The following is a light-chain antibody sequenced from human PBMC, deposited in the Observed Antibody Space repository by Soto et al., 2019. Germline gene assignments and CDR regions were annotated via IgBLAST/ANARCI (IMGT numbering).Light chain of an antibody. J-gene: IGLJ1*01. CDR2: RNN. CDR3: AAWDDSLRVL. V-gene: IGLV1-47*01. Sequence: QSVLTQPPSASGTPGQRVTISCSGSGSNVGSNYVYWYQQLPGTAPKILIYRNNPRPSGVPDRFSGSKSGASASLAISGLRSEDEADYYCAAWDDSLRVLFGTGTKVTVL. CDR1: GSNVGSNY.